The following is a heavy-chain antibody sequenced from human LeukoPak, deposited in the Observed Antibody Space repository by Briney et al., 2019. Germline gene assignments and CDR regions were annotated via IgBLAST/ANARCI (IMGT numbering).Heavy chain of an antibody. CDR3: ARDIEYYDSSGYT. CDR2: IYHSGST. V-gene: IGHV4-38-2*02. Sequence: SETLSLTCTVSGYSISSGYYWGWIRQPPVKGLEWIGSIYHSGSTYYNPSLKSRVTISVDTSKNQFSLKLSSVTAADTAVYYCARDIEYYDSSGYTWGQGTLVTVSS. J-gene: IGHJ4*02. D-gene: IGHD3-22*01. CDR1: GYSISSGYY.